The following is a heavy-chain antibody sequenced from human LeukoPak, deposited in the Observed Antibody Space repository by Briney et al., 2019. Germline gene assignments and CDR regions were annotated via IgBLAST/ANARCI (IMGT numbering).Heavy chain of an antibody. CDR1: GFTFDDYA. Sequence: GRSLRLSCAASGFTFDDYAMHWVRQAPGKGLEWVSRISWNSGSIGYADSVKGRFTISRDNAKNSLYLQMNSLRAEDTAVYYCAKDWVAVAGPKYFQHWGQGTLVTVSS. CDR3: AKDWVAVAGPKYFQH. CDR2: ISWNSGSI. D-gene: IGHD6-19*01. J-gene: IGHJ1*01. V-gene: IGHV3-9*01.